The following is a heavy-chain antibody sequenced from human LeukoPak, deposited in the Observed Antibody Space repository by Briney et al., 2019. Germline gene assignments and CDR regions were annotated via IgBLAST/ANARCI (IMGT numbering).Heavy chain of an antibody. CDR3: SPFEARYGMDV. CDR1: GFTFDDYA. Sequence: PGGSLRLSCAASGFTFDDYAMHWVRQAPGKGLEWVSLISGDGGSTYYADSVKGRFTIARDNSKNSLYLQMNSLRTEDTALYYCSPFEARYGMDVWGQGATVTVSS. CDR2: ISGDGGST. V-gene: IGHV3-43*02. J-gene: IGHJ6*02.